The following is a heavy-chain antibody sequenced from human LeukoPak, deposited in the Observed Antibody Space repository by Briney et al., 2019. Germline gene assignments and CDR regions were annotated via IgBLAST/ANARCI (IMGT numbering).Heavy chain of an antibody. Sequence: SETLSLTCAVYGGSFSGYYWSWIRQPPGKGLEWIGEINHSGSTNYNPPLKSRVTISVDTSKNQFSLKLSSVTAADTAVYYCARDGGAALAAAYNYWSQGTLVTVSS. CDR3: ARDGGAALAAAYNY. V-gene: IGHV4-34*01. CDR2: INHSGST. D-gene: IGHD6-13*01. J-gene: IGHJ4*02. CDR1: GGSFSGYY.